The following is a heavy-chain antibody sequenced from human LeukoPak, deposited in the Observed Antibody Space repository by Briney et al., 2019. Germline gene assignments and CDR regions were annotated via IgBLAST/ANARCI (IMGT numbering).Heavy chain of an antibody. CDR2: INAGNGNT. CDR3: ARRVVVPAAIVDWFDP. CDR1: GYTFTSYA. J-gene: IGHJ5*02. V-gene: IGHV1-3*01. D-gene: IGHD2-2*01. Sequence: ASVKDSCKASGYTFTSYAMHWVRQAPGQRLEWMGWINAGNGNTKYSQKFQGRVTITRDTSASTAYMELSSLRSEDTAVYYCARRVVVPAAIVDWFDPWGQGTLVTVSS.